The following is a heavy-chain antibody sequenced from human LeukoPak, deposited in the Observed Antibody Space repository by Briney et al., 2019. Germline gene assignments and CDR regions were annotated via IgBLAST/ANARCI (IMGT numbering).Heavy chain of an antibody. Sequence: GGSLRLSCAASGFTLSSYWMSWVRQAPGKGLEWVANIKQDGSEKYYVDSVKGRFTISRDNAKNSLYLQMKSLRVEDTAVYFCARGGTGDDAFDIWGQGTMVTVFS. V-gene: IGHV3-7*05. CDR2: IKQDGSEK. CDR3: ARGGTGDDAFDI. D-gene: IGHD7-27*01. J-gene: IGHJ3*02. CDR1: GFTLSSYW.